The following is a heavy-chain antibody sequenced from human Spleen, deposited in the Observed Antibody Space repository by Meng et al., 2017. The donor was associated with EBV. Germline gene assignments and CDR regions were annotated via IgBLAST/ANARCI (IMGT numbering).Heavy chain of an antibody. J-gene: IGHJ4*02. CDR2: INHSGST. D-gene: IGHD3-22*01. Sequence: QVQLQQWGAGPLKPSETLSLTGAFFGGSFSGYYWSWIRQPPVKGLEGIGEINHSGSTNYNPSLKSRVTISEDTSKNQFSLKLTSVTAADTAVYYCARGQGYYDNSGYIDYWGQGTLVTVSS. CDR1: GGSFSGYY. CDR3: ARGQGYYDNSGYIDY. V-gene: IGHV4-34*01.